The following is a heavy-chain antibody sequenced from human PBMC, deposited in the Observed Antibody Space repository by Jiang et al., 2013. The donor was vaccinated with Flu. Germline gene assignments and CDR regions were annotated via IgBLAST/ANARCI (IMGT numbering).Heavy chain of an antibody. CDR1: RNTAA. Sequence: RNTAAWNWIRQSPSRGLEWLGRTHYKSRWSNDYAESVKSRITINPDTAKNQFSLQLDSVTPEDTAVYYCSRGNSDYFAMDVWGQGTTVTVSS. CDR2: THYKSRWSN. V-gene: IGHV6-1*01. CDR3: SRGNSDYFAMDV. J-gene: IGHJ6*02. D-gene: IGHD4-23*01.